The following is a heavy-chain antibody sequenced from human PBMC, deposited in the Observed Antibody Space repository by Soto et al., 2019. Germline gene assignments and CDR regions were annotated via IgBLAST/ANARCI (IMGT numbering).Heavy chain of an antibody. Sequence: QVQLVESGGGVVQPGRSLRLSCAASGFTFSSYAMHWVRQAPGKGLEWVAVISYDGSNKYYADSVKGRFTISRDNSKNTRYLQMNSLRAEDTAVYYCARDSAVVITTSGFDYWGQGTLVTVSS. CDR1: GFTFSSYA. J-gene: IGHJ4*02. CDR3: ARDSAVVITTSGFDY. V-gene: IGHV3-30-3*01. CDR2: ISYDGSNK. D-gene: IGHD3-22*01.